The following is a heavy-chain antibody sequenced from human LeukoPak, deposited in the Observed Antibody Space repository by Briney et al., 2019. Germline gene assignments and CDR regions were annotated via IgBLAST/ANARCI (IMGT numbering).Heavy chain of an antibody. CDR1: GLPIADFA. V-gene: IGHV3-43*02. Sequence: GGSLRLSCVASGLPIADFAMHWVRQAPGKGLEWVSLITGDGGSTFYADSVKGRFTISRDNSKTSLYLQMNSLRTEDTPLYYCAKASIPARLYYFDYWGQGTLVTVSS. CDR3: AKASIPARLYYFDY. J-gene: IGHJ4*02. D-gene: IGHD6-6*01. CDR2: ITGDGGST.